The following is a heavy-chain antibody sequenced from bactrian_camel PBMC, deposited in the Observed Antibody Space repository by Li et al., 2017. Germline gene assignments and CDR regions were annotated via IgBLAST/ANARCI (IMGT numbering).Heavy chain of an antibody. Sequence: HVQLVESGGGSVQVGGSLRLSCSAAGYSDASYCMGWFRQATNSEREGVAVIDTDGITTYADSAKGRLTITQENAKDTLFVYLQMNSLKPEDTAMYYCAAQISFPPGDRWARLDPNRFNYWGQGTQVTVS. CDR3: AAQISFPPGDRWARLDPNRFNY. J-gene: IGHJ4*01. V-gene: IGHV3S55*01. D-gene: IGHD1*01. CDR2: IDTDGIT. CDR1: GYSDASYC.